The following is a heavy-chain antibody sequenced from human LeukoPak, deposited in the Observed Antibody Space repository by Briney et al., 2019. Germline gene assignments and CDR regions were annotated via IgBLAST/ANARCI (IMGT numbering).Heavy chain of an antibody. CDR2: ISGSGGSS. J-gene: IGHJ4*02. CDR1: GFTFSRYA. V-gene: IGHV3-23*01. CDR3: SKRDYSNYDLDY. D-gene: IGHD4-11*01. Sequence: PGGSLRLSCAASGFTFSRYAMSWVRQAPGKGLEWVSAISGSGGSSYYADSVKGRLSISRDNSKSTLYLQMNSLRAEDAAVYYCSKRDYSNYDLDYWGQGTRVTVSA.